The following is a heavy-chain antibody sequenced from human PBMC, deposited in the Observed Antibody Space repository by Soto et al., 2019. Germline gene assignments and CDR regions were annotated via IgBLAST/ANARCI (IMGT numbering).Heavy chain of an antibody. J-gene: IGHJ4*02. D-gene: IGHD2-21*01. CDR2: IYSGGNP. CDR1: GFSVGGNY. V-gene: IGHV3-53*01. Sequence: GGSLRLSCAASGFSVGGNYMSWVRQAPGKGLELVSLIYSGGNPFYADSMKGRFTLSRDNSNNMLYLQMDSLRAEDTAVYYCARGPNSDCWGQGTRGTVSS. CDR3: ARGPNSDC.